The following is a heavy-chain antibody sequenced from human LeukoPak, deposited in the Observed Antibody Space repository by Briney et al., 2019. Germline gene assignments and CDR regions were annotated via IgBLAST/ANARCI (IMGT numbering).Heavy chain of an antibody. D-gene: IGHD7-27*01. V-gene: IGHV1-8*01. CDR3: ARGPPNWGMVGY. Sequence: ASVKASCKASGYTFTSFDSNWVRQATGQGLEWMGWMKSNNGHTGYAQKFQGRVTMTRDTSISTAYMELSSLTFEDTAVYYCARGPPNWGMVGYWGQGTLVTVSS. J-gene: IGHJ4*02. CDR2: MKSNNGHT. CDR1: GYTFTSFD.